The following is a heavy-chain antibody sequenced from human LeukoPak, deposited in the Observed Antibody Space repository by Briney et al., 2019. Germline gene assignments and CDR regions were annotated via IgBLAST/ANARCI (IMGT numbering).Heavy chain of an antibody. Sequence: SQTLSLTCTVSGGSISSGDYYWSWIRQPPGKGLEWIGYIYYSGSTYYNPSLKSRVTTSVDTSKNQFSLKLSSVTAADTAVYYCARLMTTGTYYYYYGMDVWGQGTTVTVSS. CDR3: ARLMTTGTYYYYYGMDV. CDR1: GGSISSGDYY. CDR2: IYYSGST. J-gene: IGHJ6*02. D-gene: IGHD4-11*01. V-gene: IGHV4-30-4*01.